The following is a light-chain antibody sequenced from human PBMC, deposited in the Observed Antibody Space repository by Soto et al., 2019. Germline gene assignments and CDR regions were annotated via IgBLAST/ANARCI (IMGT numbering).Light chain of an antibody. CDR2: GAS. CDR3: QQYGSSPS. CDR1: QSVGNWL. V-gene: IGKV3-20*01. Sequence: EIVLTQSPATLSLSPGERATLSCRASQSVGNWLFWYQQKRGQAPRLLIYGASSRATGIPDRFSGSGSGTDFTLTISRLEPEDFAVYYCQQYGSSPSFGGGTKVDIK. J-gene: IGKJ4*01.